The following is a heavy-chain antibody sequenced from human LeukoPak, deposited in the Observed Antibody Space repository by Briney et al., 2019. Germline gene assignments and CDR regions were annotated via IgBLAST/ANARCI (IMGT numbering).Heavy chain of an antibody. V-gene: IGHV1-18*01. D-gene: IGHD3-22*01. J-gene: IGHJ3*02. CDR3: AREEADYYDATDALDI. CDR1: GYTFTSYG. Sequence: GASVKVSCKASGYTFTSYGISWVRQAPGQGLEWMGWISAYNGNTNYAQKLQGRVTMTTDTSTSTAYMELRSLRSDDTAVYYCAREEADYYDATDALDIWGQGTMVTVSS. CDR2: ISAYNGNT.